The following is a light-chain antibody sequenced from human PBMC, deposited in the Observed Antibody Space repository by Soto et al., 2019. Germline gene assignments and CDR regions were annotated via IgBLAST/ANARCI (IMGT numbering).Light chain of an antibody. CDR1: SSNIESNY. CDR2: RNS. Sequence: QSVLTQPPSASGTPGQKVTISCSGSSSNIESNYVYWYQHLPGTAPKLLIYRNSQRPSGVPDRFFGSKSGTSASLAISGLRSEDEADYYCAAWDDSLSGYVFGTGTQVTVL. J-gene: IGLJ1*01. V-gene: IGLV1-47*01. CDR3: AAWDDSLSGYV.